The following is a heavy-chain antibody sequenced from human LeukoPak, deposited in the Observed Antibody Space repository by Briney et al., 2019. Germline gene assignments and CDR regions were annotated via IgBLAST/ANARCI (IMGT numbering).Heavy chain of an antibody. D-gene: IGHD5-24*01. CDR1: ESPSSTMG. V-gene: IGHV3-30*18. Sequence: GGSLSPSGPASESPSSTMGMHGVRKPPARGRGGGPVISYDGSNKYYADSVKGRFTISRDNSKNTLYLQMNSLRAEDTAVYYCAKDAGDGYNYRTEFDYWGQGTLVTVSS. CDR3: AKDAGDGYNYRTEFDY. CDR2: ISYDGSNK. J-gene: IGHJ4*02.